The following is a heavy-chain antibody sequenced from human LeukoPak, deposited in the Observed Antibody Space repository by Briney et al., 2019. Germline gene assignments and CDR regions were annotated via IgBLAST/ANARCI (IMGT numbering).Heavy chain of an antibody. CDR1: GYTFTSYG. J-gene: IGHJ4*02. CDR3: ARDSLDGYGDYAPTEIHSFDY. CDR2: ISAYNGNT. Sequence: GASVKVSCKASGYTFTSYGISWVRQAPGQGLEWMGWISAYNGNTNYAQKLQGRVTMTTDTSTSTAYMELRSLRPDDTAVYYCARDSLDGYGDYAPTEIHSFDYWGQGTLVTVSS. D-gene: IGHD4-17*01. V-gene: IGHV1-18*01.